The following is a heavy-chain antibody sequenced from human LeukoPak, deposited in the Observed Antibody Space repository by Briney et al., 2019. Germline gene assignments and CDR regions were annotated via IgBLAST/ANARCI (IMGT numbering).Heavy chain of an antibody. CDR3: AKGATAGYYHYYGLDV. CDR1: GYTFTGYY. J-gene: IGHJ6*02. V-gene: IGHV1-2*02. CDR2: INPKSGAT. Sequence: ASVKVSCKASGYTFTGYYMHWVRQAPGQGLEWMGWINPKSGATTYAQKFQDRVTLTRDTSINTAYMDLSGLTSDDTAVFYCAKGATAGYYHYYGLDVWGQGTTVTVSS.